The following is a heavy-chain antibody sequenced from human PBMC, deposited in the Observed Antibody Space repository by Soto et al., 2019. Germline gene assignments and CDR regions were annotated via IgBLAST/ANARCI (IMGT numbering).Heavy chain of an antibody. CDR2: ISAYNGNT. CDR1: GYTFTSYG. Sequence: ASVKVSCKASGYTFTSYGISWVRQAPGQGLEWMGWISAYNGNTNYAQKLQGRVTMTTDTSTSTAYMELRSLRSDDTAVYYCARDFSSGWHYNWFDPWGQGTLVTVSS. V-gene: IGHV1-18*01. CDR3: ARDFSSGWHYNWFDP. D-gene: IGHD6-19*01. J-gene: IGHJ5*02.